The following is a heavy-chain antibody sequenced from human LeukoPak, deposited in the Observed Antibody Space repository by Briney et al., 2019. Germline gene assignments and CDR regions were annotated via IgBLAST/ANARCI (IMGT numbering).Heavy chain of an antibody. D-gene: IGHD5-24*01. CDR3: AREKTNSRDGYNYYYFDY. Sequence: ASVKVSCKASGYTFTGYYMHWVRQAPGQGLEWMGWINPNSGGTNYAQKFQGRVTMTRDTSISTAYMELSRLRSDDTAVYYCAREKTNSRDGYNYYYFDYWGQGTLVTVSS. V-gene: IGHV1-2*02. CDR2: INPNSGGT. J-gene: IGHJ4*02. CDR1: GYTFTGYY.